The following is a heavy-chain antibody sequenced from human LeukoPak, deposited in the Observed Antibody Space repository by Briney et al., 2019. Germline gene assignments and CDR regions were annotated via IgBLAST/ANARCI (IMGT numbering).Heavy chain of an antibody. CDR3: ARAGYSSGWYYFDY. D-gene: IGHD6-19*01. CDR2: IYTSGST. J-gene: IGHJ4*02. V-gene: IGHV4-4*07. CDR1: GGSISSYY. Sequence: SETLSLTCTVSGGSISSYYWSWIRQPAGKGLEWIGRIYTSGSTNYNPSLKSRVTMSVDTSKNQFSPKLSSVTAADTAVYYCARAGYSSGWYYFDYWGQGTLVTVSS.